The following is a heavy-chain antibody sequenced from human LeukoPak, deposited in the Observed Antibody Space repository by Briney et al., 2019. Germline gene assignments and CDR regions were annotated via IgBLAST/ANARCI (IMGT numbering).Heavy chain of an antibody. D-gene: IGHD6-6*01. CDR1: GFTFSSYE. Sequence: PGGSLRLSCAASGFTFSSYEMNWVRQAPGKGLEWVSYISSSGSTIYYADSVKGRFTISRDNAKNSLYLQMNSLRAEDTAVYYCAKLYSSSSTGSREMDFDYWGQGTLVTVSS. CDR2: ISSSGSTI. J-gene: IGHJ4*02. V-gene: IGHV3-48*03. CDR3: AKLYSSSSTGSREMDFDY.